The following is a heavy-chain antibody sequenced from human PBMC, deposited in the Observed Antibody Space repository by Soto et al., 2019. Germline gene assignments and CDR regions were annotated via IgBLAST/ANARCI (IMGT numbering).Heavy chain of an antibody. V-gene: IGHV3-23*01. J-gene: IGHJ3*02. D-gene: IGHD1-26*01. CDR2: ISGSGGST. CDR3: AKGLSGKQTGSTAFDI. Sequence: GGSLRLSCAASGFTFSSYAMSWVRQAPGKGLEWVSAISGSGGSTYYADSVKGRFTTSRDNSKNTLYLQMNSLRAEDTAVYYCAKGLSGKQTGSTAFDIWGQGTMVTVSS. CDR1: GFTFSSYA.